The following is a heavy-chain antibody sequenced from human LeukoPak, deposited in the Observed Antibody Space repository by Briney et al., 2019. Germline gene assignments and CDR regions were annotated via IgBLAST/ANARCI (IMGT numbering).Heavy chain of an antibody. V-gene: IGHV3-53*04. D-gene: IGHD6-6*01. CDR2: IFNGGNT. Sequence: PGGSLRLSRAASGVTAFNNDRSWCGRAPGRGRGRWAGIFNGGNTYYADSIIGRFTISRHNSMNTLYLQMNSLRTEHTAVNYCARGGGAARLFDYWGQGTLVTVS. J-gene: IGHJ4*02. CDR1: GVTAFNND. CDR3: ARGGGAARLFDY.